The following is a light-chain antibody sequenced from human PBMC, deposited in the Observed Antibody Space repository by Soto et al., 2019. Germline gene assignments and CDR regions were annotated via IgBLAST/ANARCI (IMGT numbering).Light chain of an antibody. CDR1: QSISSY. V-gene: IGKV1-39*01. J-gene: IGKJ5*01. CDR3: QQSYSTSPT. Sequence: DIQMTQSPSSLPASVGDRVTITCRASQSISSYLNWYQQKPGKAPKLLIYAASSLQSGVPSRFSGSGSGTDFTLTISSLQPEDFATYYCQQSYSTSPTFGQGTRLEIK. CDR2: AAS.